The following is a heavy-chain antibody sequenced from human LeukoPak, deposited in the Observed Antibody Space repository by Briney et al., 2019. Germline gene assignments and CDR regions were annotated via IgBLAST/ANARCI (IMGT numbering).Heavy chain of an antibody. CDR1: GFTFSSYA. CDR2: ISGSGGST. Sequence: PGGSPRLSCAASGFTFSSYAMSWVRQAPGKGLEWVSAISGSGGSTYYADSVKGRFTISRDNSKNTLYLQMNSLRAEDTAVYYCAKTLYAQWLVPPDYWGQGTLVTVSS. J-gene: IGHJ4*02. V-gene: IGHV3-23*01. CDR3: AKTLYAQWLVPPDY. D-gene: IGHD6-19*01.